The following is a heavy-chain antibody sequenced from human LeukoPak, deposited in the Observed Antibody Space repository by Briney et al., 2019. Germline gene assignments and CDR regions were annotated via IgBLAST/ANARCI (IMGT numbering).Heavy chain of an antibody. CDR3: ADTTIQQLYRY. J-gene: IGHJ4*02. CDR2: ISGSGGST. V-gene: IGHV3-23*01. CDR1: GFTFSSYA. D-gene: IGHD6-13*01. Sequence: GGSLRLSCAASGFTFSSYAMSWVRQAPGKGLEWVSAISGSGGSTYYADSVKGRFTISRDNSKNTLYLQMNSPRAEDTAVYYCADTTIQQLYRYWGQGTLVTVSS.